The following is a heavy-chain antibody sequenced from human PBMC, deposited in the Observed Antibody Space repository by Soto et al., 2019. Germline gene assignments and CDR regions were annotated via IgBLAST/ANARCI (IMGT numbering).Heavy chain of an antibody. Sequence: GESLKISCKGSGYSFTSYWIGWVRQMPGKGLEWMAMIYPGDSDTRYSPSFQGQVTISADKSIITAYLQWSSLKASDTAMYYCVAYSGSSGRHFDYWDQGTLVTVSS. V-gene: IGHV5-51*01. CDR1: GYSFTSYW. J-gene: IGHJ4*02. CDR2: IYPGDSDT. D-gene: IGHD6-6*01. CDR3: VAYSGSSGRHFDY.